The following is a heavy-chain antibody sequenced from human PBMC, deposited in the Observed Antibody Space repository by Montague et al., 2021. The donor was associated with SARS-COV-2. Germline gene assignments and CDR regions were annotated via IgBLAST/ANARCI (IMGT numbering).Heavy chain of an antibody. Sequence: SETLSLTCAVHGGSFSTHSWNWIRQPPGKGLEWIGEIHHGGSTNYNPPLKSRVTISADTSKNQFSLKLTSVAAADTAVYYCARLGDGVVPSPILGVGPYYSYYYMDVWGKGTTVTVSS. D-gene: IGHD3-10*01. V-gene: IGHV4-34*01. CDR1: GGSFSTHS. CDR2: IHHGGST. J-gene: IGHJ6*03. CDR3: ARLGDGVVPSPILGVGPYYSYYYMDV.